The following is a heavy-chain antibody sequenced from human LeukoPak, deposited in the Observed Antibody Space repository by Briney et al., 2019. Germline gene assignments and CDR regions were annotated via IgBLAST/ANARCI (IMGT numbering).Heavy chain of an antibody. CDR2: INHSGST. CDR3: ARGPGAGSIAVARHPFDY. D-gene: IGHD6-19*01. V-gene: IGHV4-34*01. J-gene: IGHJ4*02. CDR1: GGSFSGYY. Sequence: SETLSLTCAVYGGSFSGYYWSWIRQPPGKGLEWIGEINHSGSTNYNPSLKSRATISVDTSKNQFSLKLSSVTAADTAVYYCARGPGAGSIAVARHPFDYWGQGTLVTVSS.